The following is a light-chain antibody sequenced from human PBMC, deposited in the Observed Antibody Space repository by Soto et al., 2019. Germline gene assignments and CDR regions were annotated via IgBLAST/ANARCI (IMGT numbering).Light chain of an antibody. CDR1: EFVRSN. CDR2: GAS. V-gene: IGKV3-15*01. Sequence: EIVMTQSPATLSVSPGERATLSCRASEFVRSNLAWYQHKPGQAPRLLISGASTRATGIPARFSGSGSGTEFTLTISSLQSEDFAVYYCQQYNNWPITFGQGTRLEIK. J-gene: IGKJ5*01. CDR3: QQYNNWPIT.